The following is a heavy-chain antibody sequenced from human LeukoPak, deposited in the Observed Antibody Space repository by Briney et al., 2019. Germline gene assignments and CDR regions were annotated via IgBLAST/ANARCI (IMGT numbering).Heavy chain of an antibody. V-gene: IGHV1-3*01. Sequence: RASVKVSCKASGYTFTSYAMHWVRRAPGRRLEWMGWINAGNGNTKYSQKFQGRVTITRDTSASTAYMELSSLRSEDTAVYYCARGAVVVPAAMIGGRYFDYWGQGTLVTVSS. CDR1: GYTFTSYA. CDR2: INAGNGNT. CDR3: ARGAVVVPAAMIGGRYFDY. J-gene: IGHJ4*02. D-gene: IGHD2-2*01.